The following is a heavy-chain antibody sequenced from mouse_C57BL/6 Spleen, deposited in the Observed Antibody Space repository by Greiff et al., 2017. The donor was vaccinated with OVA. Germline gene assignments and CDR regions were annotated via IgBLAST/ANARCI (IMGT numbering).Heavy chain of an antibody. CDR1: GYTITSYW. CDR2: IHPNSGST. V-gene: IGHV1-64*01. D-gene: IGHD2-1*01. J-gene: IGHJ2*01. Sequence: QVQLQQPGAELVKPGASVKLSCKASGYTITSYWMHWVKQRPGQGLEWIGMIHPNSGSTNYNEKFKSKATMTVDKSSSTAYMQLSSLTSEDTAYYYSARSGDGNYLYYFDYWGQGTTLTVSS. CDR3: ARSGDGNYLYYFDY.